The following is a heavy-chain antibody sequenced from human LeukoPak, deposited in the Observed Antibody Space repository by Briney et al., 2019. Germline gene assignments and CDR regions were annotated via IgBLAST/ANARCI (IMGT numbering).Heavy chain of an antibody. CDR2: ISSSSNYI. J-gene: IGHJ5*02. CDR3: AKDRHTQPQA. CDR1: GFTFSSYD. D-gene: IGHD5-18*01. Sequence: GGSLRLSCAASGFTFSSYDMNWVRQAPGKGLEWVSSISSSSNYIHYADSVKGRFTISRDNAKNSLYLQMNSLRAEDTAVYYCAKDRHTQPQAWGQGTLVTVSS. V-gene: IGHV3-21*04.